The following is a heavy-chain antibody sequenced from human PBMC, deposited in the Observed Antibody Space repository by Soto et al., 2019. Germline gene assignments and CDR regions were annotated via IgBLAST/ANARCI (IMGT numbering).Heavy chain of an antibody. Sequence: GGSLRLSCAASGFTLGKYTMGWVRQAPGKGLEWVAESYSTGETEYADSVKGRFTIFRDNSKNTLFLQMNFLGVEDTALYYCARDREPDGIWTFDSWGQGTLVTVSS. D-gene: IGHD3-9*01. CDR1: GFTLGKYT. CDR2: SYSTGET. V-gene: IGHV3-23*01. CDR3: ARDREPDGIWTFDS. J-gene: IGHJ4*02.